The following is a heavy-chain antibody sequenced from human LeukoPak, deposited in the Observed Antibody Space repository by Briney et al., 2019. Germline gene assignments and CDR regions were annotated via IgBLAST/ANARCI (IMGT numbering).Heavy chain of an antibody. CDR2: INPHSGGT. V-gene: IGHV1-2*02. CDR3: ARGYCSGGSCYDYYYYMDV. Sequence: GASVKVSCKASGYTFTGYYIQWVRQAPGQGLEWMGWINPHSGGTNYAQEFQGRVTMTRDTSISTAYMELRSLRSDDTAVYYCARGYCSGGSCYDYYYYMDVWGKGTTVTVSS. D-gene: IGHD2-15*01. CDR1: GYTFTGYY. J-gene: IGHJ6*03.